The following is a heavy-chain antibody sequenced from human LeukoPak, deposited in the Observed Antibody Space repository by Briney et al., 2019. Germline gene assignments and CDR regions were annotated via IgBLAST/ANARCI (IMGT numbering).Heavy chain of an antibody. Sequence: PGGSLRLSCVASGFTFGKYWMSWVRQAPGKGLEWVANIKLDGSEKNYVDSVKGRFTISRDNSKNTLFLQMNSLRAEDTAVYYCAKALYGGHDYWGQGTLVTVSS. CDR1: GFTFGKYW. J-gene: IGHJ4*02. CDR3: AKALYGGHDY. D-gene: IGHD4-23*01. CDR2: IKLDGSEK. V-gene: IGHV3-7*03.